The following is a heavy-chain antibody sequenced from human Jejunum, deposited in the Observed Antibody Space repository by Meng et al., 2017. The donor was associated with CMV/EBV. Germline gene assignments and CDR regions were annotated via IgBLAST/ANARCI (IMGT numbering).Heavy chain of an antibody. J-gene: IGHJ4*02. CDR1: GVRISNTY. V-gene: IGHV4-4*07. D-gene: IGHD3-10*01. CDR2: IYFGGST. CDR3: ARGPGGFGDFNFDS. Sequence: SVPGLQKPSLTLVCHLCSSGVRISNTYCGWSRQPAWKGLVWVGRIYFGGSTNYTPSLKSRVTMSVAMSTNQFSMSLYSVTAADTAVYYCARGPGGFGDFNFDSWGQGTLVTVSS.